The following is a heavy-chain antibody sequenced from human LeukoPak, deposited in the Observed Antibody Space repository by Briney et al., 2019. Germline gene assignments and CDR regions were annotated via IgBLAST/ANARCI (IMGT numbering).Heavy chain of an antibody. V-gene: IGHV3-23*01. Sequence: QPGGSLRLSCAASGFTFSNYAMSWVRQAPGKGLEWVSLISGSTGSTYYADSMKGRFTVSRDNSKNTLYLQTNSLRAEDTAVYYCAKEAALGIAYFDHWGQGTLVTVSS. CDR2: ISGSTGST. J-gene: IGHJ4*02. CDR3: AKEAALGIAYFDH. CDR1: GFTFSNYA. D-gene: IGHD7-27*01.